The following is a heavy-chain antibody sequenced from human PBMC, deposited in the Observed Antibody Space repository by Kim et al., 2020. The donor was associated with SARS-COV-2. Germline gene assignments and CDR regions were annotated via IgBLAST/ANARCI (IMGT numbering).Heavy chain of an antibody. CDR3: ARDEIVPAAPSYYGMDV. CDR2: ISSSSSYI. J-gene: IGHJ6*02. CDR1: GFTFSSYS. Sequence: GGSLRLSCAASGFTFSSYSMNWVRQAPGKGLEWVSSISSSSSYIYYADSVKGRFTISRDNAKNSLYLQMNSLRAEDTAVYYCARDEIVPAAPSYYGMDVWGQGTTVTVSS. D-gene: IGHD2-2*01. V-gene: IGHV3-21*01.